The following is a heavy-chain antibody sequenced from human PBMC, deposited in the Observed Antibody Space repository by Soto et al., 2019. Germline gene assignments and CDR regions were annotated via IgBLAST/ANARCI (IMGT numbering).Heavy chain of an antibody. D-gene: IGHD3-22*01. Sequence: QVQLVQSGAEVKKPGSSLKVSCKASGGTCSSYAISWVRQAPGQGLEWMGGIIPIFGTANYAQKFQGRVTITADESTSTAYMELSSLRSEDTAVYYCAREGASGSHIGYWGHGTLVTVSS. V-gene: IGHV1-69*01. CDR1: GGTCSSYA. J-gene: IGHJ4*01. CDR3: AREGASGSHIGY. CDR2: IIPIFGTA.